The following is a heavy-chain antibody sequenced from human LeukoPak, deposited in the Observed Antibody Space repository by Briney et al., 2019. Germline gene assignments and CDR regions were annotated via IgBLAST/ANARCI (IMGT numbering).Heavy chain of an antibody. D-gene: IGHD1-26*01. Sequence: SETLSLTCAVYGGSFSGYYWSWIRQPPGKGLEWIGEINHSGSANYNPSLKSRVTISVDTSKNQFSLKLSSVTAADTAVYYCASFIGRLYYFDYWGQGTLVTVSS. CDR1: GGSFSGYY. CDR2: INHSGSA. V-gene: IGHV4-34*01. CDR3: ASFIGRLYYFDY. J-gene: IGHJ4*02.